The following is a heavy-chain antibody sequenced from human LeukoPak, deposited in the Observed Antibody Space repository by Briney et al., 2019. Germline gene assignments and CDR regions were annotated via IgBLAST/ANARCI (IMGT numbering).Heavy chain of an antibody. Sequence: SETLSLTCTVAGGSISSYYWSWIRQPPGKGLEWKGYIYYSGSTNYNPSLKSRVTISVDTSKNQFSRKLSSVTSADTAVYYCARPRGYDFANNWFDPWGQGTLVTVSS. D-gene: IGHD3-3*01. CDR2: IYYSGST. CDR1: GGSISSYY. V-gene: IGHV4-59*08. J-gene: IGHJ5*02. CDR3: ARPRGYDFANNWFDP.